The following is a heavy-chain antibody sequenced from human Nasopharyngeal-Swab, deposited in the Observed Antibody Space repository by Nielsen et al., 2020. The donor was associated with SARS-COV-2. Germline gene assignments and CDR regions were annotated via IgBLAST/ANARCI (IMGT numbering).Heavy chain of an antibody. CDR2: IESDGSST. CDR1: GFTFSSHW. J-gene: IGHJ4*02. V-gene: IGHV3-74*01. Sequence: GSLRLSCEATGFTFSSHWMHWVRQAPGKGLAWVSRIESDGSSTIYADSVKGRFTISRDNAKNTLYLQMNSLRVDDTAVYYCVKHQGSSSDQWGQGTLVTVSS. CDR3: VKHQGSSSDQ.